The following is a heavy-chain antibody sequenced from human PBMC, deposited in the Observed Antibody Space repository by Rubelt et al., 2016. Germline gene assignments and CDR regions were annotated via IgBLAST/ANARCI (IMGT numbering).Heavy chain of an antibody. D-gene: IGHD3-10*01. Sequence: VQLLESGGGLVQPGGSPRLSCAASGFTFSIYAMNWVRQAPGKGLEWVSYISGSGGATYYADSVKGRFTISRDNSKNTVFLQMNSLRAEETAVYYCARSRAGTYSPLDSWGQGTLVTVSS. CDR1: GFTFSIYA. V-gene: IGHV3-23*01. CDR3: ARSRAGTYSPLDS. J-gene: IGHJ4*02. CDR2: ISGSGGAT.